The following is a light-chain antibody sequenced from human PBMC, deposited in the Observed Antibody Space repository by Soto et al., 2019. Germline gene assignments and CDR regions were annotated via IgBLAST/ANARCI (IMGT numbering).Light chain of an antibody. CDR2: DTS. J-gene: IGKJ4*01. V-gene: IGKV3-15*01. CDR1: QGIGDT. CDR3: ELYKIWPHT. Sequence: KRQSPPTSPYHQEEDATLSCRASQGIGDTLAWDQHKPGQTPRLLIYDTSTRATGVPARFSGSRSGPEFTLTIYSLQAEDFAIYYSELYKIWPHTFGEGTKVDI.